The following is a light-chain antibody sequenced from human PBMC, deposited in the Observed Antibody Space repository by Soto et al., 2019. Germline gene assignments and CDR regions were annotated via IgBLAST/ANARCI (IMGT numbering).Light chain of an antibody. CDR1: SSDVGGYNF. J-gene: IGLJ3*02. CDR3: TSYTRSGTRV. CDR2: DVS. V-gene: IGLV2-14*03. Sequence: QSALTQPASVSGSPGQSITISCTGTSSDVGGYNFVSWYQQHPGKAPKLMIHDVSNRPSGVSNRFSGSKSGNTASLTISGLQAEDEADYYCTSYTRSGTRVFGGGTKLTVL.